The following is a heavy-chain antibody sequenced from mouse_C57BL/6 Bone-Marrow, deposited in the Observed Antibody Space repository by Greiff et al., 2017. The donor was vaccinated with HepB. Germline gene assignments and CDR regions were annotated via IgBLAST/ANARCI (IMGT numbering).Heavy chain of an antibody. CDR2: IYPGNSDT. V-gene: IGHV1-5*01. CDR3: TRDGYDKDYAMDY. CDR1: GYTFTSYW. J-gene: IGHJ4*01. D-gene: IGHD2-2*01. Sequence: VQLQQSGTVLARPGASVKMSCKTSGYTFTSYWMHWVKQRPGQGLEWIGAIYPGNSDTSYNQKFKGKAKLTAVTSASTAYMQLSSLTNEDSAVYYCTRDGYDKDYAMDYWGQGTSVTVSA.